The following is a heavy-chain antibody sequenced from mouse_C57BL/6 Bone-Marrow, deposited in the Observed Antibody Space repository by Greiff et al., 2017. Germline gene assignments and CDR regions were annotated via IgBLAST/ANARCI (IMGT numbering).Heavy chain of an antibody. CDR3: ARHYYGSSCFFGY. V-gene: IGHV1-55*01. Sequence: QVQLQQPGAELVKPGASVKMSCKASGYTFTSYWITWVKQRPGQGLEWIGDIYPGSGSTNYNEKFKGKATLTVDTSSSTAYMQLSSLTAEDFAVYYCARHYYGSSCFFGYWGQGVTLSVSS. CDR2: IYPGSGST. J-gene: IGHJ2*01. D-gene: IGHD1-1*01. CDR1: GYTFTSYW.